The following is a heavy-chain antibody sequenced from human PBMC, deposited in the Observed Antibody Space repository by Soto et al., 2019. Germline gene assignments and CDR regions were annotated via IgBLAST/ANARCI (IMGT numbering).Heavy chain of an antibody. Sequence: GSLRLSCAASGFTFSSYAMSWVRQAPGKGLEWVSAISGSGGSTYYADSVKGRFTISRDNSKNTLYLQMNSLRAEDTAVYYCASSRVGGTRYFDYWGQGTLVTVSS. CDR2: ISGSGGST. D-gene: IGHD3-16*01. J-gene: IGHJ4*02. CDR1: GFTFSSYA. CDR3: ASSRVGGTRYFDY. V-gene: IGHV3-23*01.